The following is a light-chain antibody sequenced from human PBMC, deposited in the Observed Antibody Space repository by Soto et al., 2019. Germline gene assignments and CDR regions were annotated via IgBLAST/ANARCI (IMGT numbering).Light chain of an antibody. CDR3: QQYNNWPQT. V-gene: IGKV3-15*01. CDR2: GAS. Sequence: EIGVTQSPATLCVSPGEIATLSCSASQSVSSSLAWYQQKPGQAPRLLIYGASTRVTGIPARFSGSGSGTEFTLTISSLQSEDFAEYHCQQYNNWPQTFGQGTKVDIK. CDR1: QSVSSS. J-gene: IGKJ1*01.